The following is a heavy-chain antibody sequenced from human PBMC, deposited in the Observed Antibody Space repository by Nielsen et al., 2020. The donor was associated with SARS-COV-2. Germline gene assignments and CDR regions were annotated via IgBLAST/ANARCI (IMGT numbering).Heavy chain of an antibody. D-gene: IGHD6-19*01. CDR2: IWRGGNYK. Sequence: GESLKISCTASGFTFSNSAMSWVRQAPGKGLEWVAMIWRGGNYKFYPDSVRGRFTISRDDSKNLVSLQMESLRVEDTALYYCTRDPPDSGWALDYWGQGIPVTVSS. J-gene: IGHJ4*02. V-gene: IGHV3-33*04. CDR3: TRDPPDSGWALDY. CDR1: GFTFSNSA.